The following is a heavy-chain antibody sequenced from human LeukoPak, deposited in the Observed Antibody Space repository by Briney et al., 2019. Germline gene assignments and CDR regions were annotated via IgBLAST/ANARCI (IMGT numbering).Heavy chain of an antibody. Sequence: QPGGSLKLSCKASGFTFDNYAMSWVRQAPGKGLEWVAVISYDGSNKYYADSVKGRFTISRDNSKNTLYLQMSNLRAEDTAVYYCAIDPNGDYIGAFDFWGQGTMVTVSS. V-gene: IGHV3-30*03. J-gene: IGHJ3*01. CDR3: AIDPNGDYIGAFDF. D-gene: IGHD4-17*01. CDR1: GFTFDNYA. CDR2: ISYDGSNK.